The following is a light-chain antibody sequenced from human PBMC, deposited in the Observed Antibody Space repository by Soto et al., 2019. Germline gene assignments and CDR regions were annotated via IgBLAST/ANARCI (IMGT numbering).Light chain of an antibody. CDR2: DVT. Sequence: QSVLTQPASVSGSPGQSITISCTGTSSDVGNYNFVSWYQQLPGEAHKLIIYDVTNRPSGLSVRFSGSKSANTASLTIFGLQAEDEADYYCSSYTRSHTLVFGSGTKVTVL. J-gene: IGLJ1*01. CDR1: SSDVGNYNF. V-gene: IGLV2-14*03. CDR3: SSYTRSHTLV.